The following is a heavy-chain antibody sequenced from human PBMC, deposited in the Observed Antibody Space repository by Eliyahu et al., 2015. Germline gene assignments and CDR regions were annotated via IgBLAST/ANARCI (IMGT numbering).Heavy chain of an antibody. CDR3: AKDDYGGSPDY. CDR1: GFTFSSYG. J-gene: IGHJ4*02. Sequence: QVQLVESGGGVVQPGRSLRLSCAASGFTFSSYGMHWVRQAPGKGLEWVAVISYDGSNKYYADSVKGRFTISRDNSKNTLYLQMNSLRAEDTAVYYCAKDDYGGSPDYWGQGTLVTVSS. V-gene: IGHV3-30*18. CDR2: ISYDGSNK. D-gene: IGHD4-23*01.